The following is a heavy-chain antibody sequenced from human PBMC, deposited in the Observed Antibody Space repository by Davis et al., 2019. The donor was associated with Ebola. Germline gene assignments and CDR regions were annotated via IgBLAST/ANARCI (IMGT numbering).Heavy chain of an antibody. Sequence: GESLKISCAASGFTFSSYWMSWVRQAPGKGLEWVANIKQDGSEKYYVDSVKGRFTISRDNAKNSLYLQMNSLRAEDTAVYYCAREGTIRGSYYMNWGQGTLVTVSS. CDR1: GFTFSSYW. V-gene: IGHV3-7*03. CDR3: AREGTIRGSYYMN. D-gene: IGHD1-26*01. J-gene: IGHJ4*02. CDR2: IKQDGSEK.